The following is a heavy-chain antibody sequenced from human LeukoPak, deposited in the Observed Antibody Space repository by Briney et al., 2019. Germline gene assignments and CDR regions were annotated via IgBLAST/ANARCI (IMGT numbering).Heavy chain of an antibody. CDR1: GSTFRTYW. CDR3: AAFSYDPVY. CDR2: IKGDGTST. D-gene: IGHD3-22*01. J-gene: IGHJ4*02. Sequence: GGSLRLSCAASGSTFRTYWMHWVRQAPGKGLVWVARIKGDGTSTTYADSVKGRFTISRDNAKNMLYLQMHSLRAEDTAVYYCAAFSYDPVYWGQGTLVTVS. V-gene: IGHV3-74*01.